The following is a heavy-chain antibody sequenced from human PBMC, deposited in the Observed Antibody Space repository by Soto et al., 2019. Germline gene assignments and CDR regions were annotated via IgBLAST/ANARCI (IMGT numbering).Heavy chain of an antibody. CDR1: GYTFINYH. J-gene: IGHJ4*02. D-gene: IGHD5-12*01. Sequence: QVPLVQSGGEVKKPGASVTVSCKASGYTFINYHITWVRQAPGQGLEWMAWINTYNGMTDYAQRFQGRVTMTRDTSTSTAYMELRNLGSDDTAVYFCAKSPRGEMATDWGQGPLVTVSS. CDR2: INTYNGMT. V-gene: IGHV1-18*01. CDR3: AKSPRGEMATD.